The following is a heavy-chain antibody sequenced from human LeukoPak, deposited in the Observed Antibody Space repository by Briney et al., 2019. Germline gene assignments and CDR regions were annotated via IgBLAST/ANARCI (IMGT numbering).Heavy chain of an antibody. D-gene: IGHD6-6*01. CDR1: GFTVSSSY. V-gene: IGHV3-53*01. Sequence: PGGSLRLSCAASGFTVSSSYMSWVRQAPGKGLEWVSVIYSGGSTYYADSVKGRFTISRDNSKNTLSLQMNSLRAEDTAVYYCATIAARPGYYYYYMDVWGKGTTVTVSS. CDR2: IYSGGST. CDR3: ATIAARPGYYYYYMDV. J-gene: IGHJ6*03.